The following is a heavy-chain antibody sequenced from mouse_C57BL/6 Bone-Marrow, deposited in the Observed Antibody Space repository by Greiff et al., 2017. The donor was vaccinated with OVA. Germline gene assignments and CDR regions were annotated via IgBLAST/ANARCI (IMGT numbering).Heavy chain of an antibody. J-gene: IGHJ1*03. CDR3: ARLSYYYGSSWWYCDV. Sequence: EVQRVESGGGLVQPGGSLSLSCAASGFTFTDYYMSWVRQPPGKALEWLGFIRNKANGYTTKYSASVKGRFTISRDNSQSILYLQMNALRAEDSATYYCARLSYYYGSSWWYCDVWGTGTTVTVSS. CDR1: GFTFTDYY. V-gene: IGHV7-3*01. D-gene: IGHD1-1*01. CDR2: IRNKANGYTT.